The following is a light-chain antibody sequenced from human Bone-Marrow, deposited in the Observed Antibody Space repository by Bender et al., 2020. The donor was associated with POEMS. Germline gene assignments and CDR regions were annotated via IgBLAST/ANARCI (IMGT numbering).Light chain of an antibody. J-gene: IGLJ2*01. Sequence: SYELTQPPSVSVSPGQTARISCSGDALPIRLAYWYQQKPGQAPVLVIKKDSERPSGIPERFSGSNSGNTATLTISGVEAGDEADYYCQVWDRIVVFGGGTKLTVL. CDR3: QVWDRIVV. CDR2: KDS. V-gene: IGLV3-25*02. CDR1: ALPIRL.